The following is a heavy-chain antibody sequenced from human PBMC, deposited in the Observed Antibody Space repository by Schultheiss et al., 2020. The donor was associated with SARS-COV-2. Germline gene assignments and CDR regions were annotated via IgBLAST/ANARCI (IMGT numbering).Heavy chain of an antibody. CDR1: GGSISSSSYY. D-gene: IGHD3-10*01. Sequence: SQTLSLTCAVSGGSISSSSYYWGWIRQPPGKGLEWIGSIYYSGSTYYNPSLKSRVTISVDTSKNQFSLKLSSVTAADTAVYYCARGAGFRGVLDYWGQGTLVTVSS. V-gene: IGHV4-39*07. CDR2: IYYSGST. J-gene: IGHJ4*02. CDR3: ARGAGFRGVLDY.